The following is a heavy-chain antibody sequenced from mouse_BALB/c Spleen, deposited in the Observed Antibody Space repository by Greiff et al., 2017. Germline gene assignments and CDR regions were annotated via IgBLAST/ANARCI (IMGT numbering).Heavy chain of an antibody. J-gene: IGHJ1*01. V-gene: IGHV2-6-7*01. D-gene: IGHD1-1*01. CDR1: GFSLTGYG. CDR3: ARALLLRSLYWYFDV. Sequence: VKLVESGPGLVAPSQSLSITCTVSGFSLTGYGVNWVRQPPGKGLEWLGMIWGDGSTDYNSARKSRLSISKDNSKSQVFLKMNSLQTDDTARYYCARALLLRSLYWYFDVWGAGTTVTVSS. CDR2: IWGDGST.